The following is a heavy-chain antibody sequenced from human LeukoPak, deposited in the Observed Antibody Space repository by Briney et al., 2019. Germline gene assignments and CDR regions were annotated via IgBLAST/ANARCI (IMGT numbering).Heavy chain of an antibody. D-gene: IGHD2-8*02. CDR1: GFTFGSYS. CDR2: ISSSSSTI. V-gene: IGHV3-48*01. J-gene: IGHJ4*02. CDR3: ARGGGVHGDYVDY. Sequence: QPGGSLRLSCAASGFTFGSYSMNWVRQAPGKGLEWVSYISSSSSTIYYADSVKGRFTISRDNAKNSLYLQMNSLRAEDTAVYYCARGGGVHGDYVDYWGQGTLVTVSS.